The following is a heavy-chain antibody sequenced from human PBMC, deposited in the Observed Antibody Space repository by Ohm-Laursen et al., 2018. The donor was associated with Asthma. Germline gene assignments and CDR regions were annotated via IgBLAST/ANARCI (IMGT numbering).Heavy chain of an antibody. J-gene: IGHJ6*02. CDR2: INSVFGTT. D-gene: IGHD1-26*01. Sequence: GASVKVSCKASGYTFTSYYMHWVRQAPGQGLEWMGWINSVFGTTTYPQKFQDRVTITADDSTSTVYMELSSLRSEDTAVYYWARVGIVGATNLYYYYYGMDVWGQGTTVTVSS. CDR1: GYTFTSYY. V-gene: IGHV1-46*01. CDR3: ARVGIVGATNLYYYYYGMDV.